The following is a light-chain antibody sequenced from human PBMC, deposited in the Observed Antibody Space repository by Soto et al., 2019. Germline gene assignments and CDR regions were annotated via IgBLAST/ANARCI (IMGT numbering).Light chain of an antibody. CDR3: QQYNNYIT. CDR2: GAS. J-gene: IGKJ5*01. V-gene: IGKV3-15*01. CDR1: QSVSSN. Sequence: EIVMTQSPATLSVSPGERATLSCRASQSVSSNLAWYQHKPGQAPRLLIYGASTRATGVPARFSGSGSATEFTLTISSLQSEDFAVYYCQQYNNYITFGQGTRLEIK.